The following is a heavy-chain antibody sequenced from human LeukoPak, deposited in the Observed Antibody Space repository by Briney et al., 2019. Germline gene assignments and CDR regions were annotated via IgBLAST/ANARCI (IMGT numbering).Heavy chain of an antibody. CDR2: IYNSGST. D-gene: IGHD1-1*01. J-gene: IGHJ4*02. CDR1: GGSITNNF. V-gene: IGHV4-59*08. CDR3: ARAKPDWNPPDY. Sequence: SETLSLTCTVSGGSITNNFWSWIRQPPGKGLEWIGYIYNSGSTRYNPSYSYNPPLKSRATILGDTSKNQFSLKLKYVTAADTAVYYCARAKPDWNPPDYWGQGTLVTVSS.